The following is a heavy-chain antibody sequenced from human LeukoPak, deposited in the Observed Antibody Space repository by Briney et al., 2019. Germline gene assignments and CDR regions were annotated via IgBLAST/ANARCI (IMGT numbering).Heavy chain of an antibody. V-gene: IGHV1-18*01. CDR2: ISVYNGKT. D-gene: IGHD3-3*01. Sequence: ASVKVSCKASGYTFRSLGISWVRQAPGQGLEGMGWISVYNGKTNYAQKFQGRVNMTTDSSSTAYMELRSLRSDDRAVYYCASINYDFWSRGLDVWGQGTTVTVSS. CDR3: ASINYDFWSRGLDV. J-gene: IGHJ6*02. CDR1: GYTFRSLG.